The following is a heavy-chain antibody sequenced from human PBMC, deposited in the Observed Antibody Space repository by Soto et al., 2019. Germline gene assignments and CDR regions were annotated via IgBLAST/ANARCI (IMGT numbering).Heavy chain of an antibody. D-gene: IGHD3-16*02. CDR3: ARDKMGELSIADY. CDR1: GFTFSDYS. V-gene: IGHV3-48*01. CDR2: ISESSDTI. J-gene: IGHJ4*02. Sequence: EVQLVESGGGLVQPGGSLRLSCTASGFTFSDYSMDWVRQTLGKGLEWLSYISESSDTIYYADSVKGRFTISRDNAKNSLFLQMSSLRGEDTAVYYCARDKMGELSIADYWGQGTPVTVSS.